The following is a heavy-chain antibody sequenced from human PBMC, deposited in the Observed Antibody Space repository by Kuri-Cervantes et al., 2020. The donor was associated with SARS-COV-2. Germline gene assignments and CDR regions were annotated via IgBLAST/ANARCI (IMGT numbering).Heavy chain of an antibody. CDR1: GYSISSGYY. CDR3: ARGTTVTTFYYYYYGMDV. J-gene: IGHJ6*02. V-gene: IGHV4-38-2*01. D-gene: IGHD4-17*01. CDR2: IYHSGST. Sequence: GSLSLTCAVSGYSISSGYYWGWIRQPPGKGLEWIGSIYHSGSTYYNPSLKSRVTISVDTSKNQFSLKLSSVTAADTAVYYCARGTTVTTFYYYYYGMDVWGQGTTVTVSS.